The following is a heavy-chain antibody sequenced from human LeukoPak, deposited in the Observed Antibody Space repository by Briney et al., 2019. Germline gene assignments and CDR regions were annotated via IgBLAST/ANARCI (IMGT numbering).Heavy chain of an antibody. D-gene: IGHD6-13*01. CDR2: ISSSSYI. Sequence: GGSLRLSCAASGFTFSSYSMNWVRQAPGKGLEWVSSISSSSYIYYADSVKGRFTISRGNAKNSLYLQMNSLRAEDTAVYYCARVHLGSSWLFDYWGQGTLVTVSS. J-gene: IGHJ4*02. CDR1: GFTFSSYS. V-gene: IGHV3-21*01. CDR3: ARVHLGSSWLFDY.